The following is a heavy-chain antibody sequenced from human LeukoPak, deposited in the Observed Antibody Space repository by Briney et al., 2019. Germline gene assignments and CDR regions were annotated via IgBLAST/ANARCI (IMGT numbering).Heavy chain of an antibody. CDR2: ISWNSGSI. CDR3: AKDSSACYYDSSRLI. J-gene: IGHJ3*02. Sequence: GGSLRLSCAASGFTFDDYAMHWVRHAPGKGLEWVSGISWNSGSIGYADSVKGRFTISRDNAKNSLYLQMNSLRAEDTALYYCAKDSSACYYDSSRLIWGQGTMVTVSS. V-gene: IGHV3-9*01. D-gene: IGHD3-22*01. CDR1: GFTFDDYA.